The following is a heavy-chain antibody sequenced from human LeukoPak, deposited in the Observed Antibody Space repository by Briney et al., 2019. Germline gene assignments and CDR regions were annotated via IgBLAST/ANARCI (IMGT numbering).Heavy chain of an antibody. V-gene: IGHV1-2*02. CDR2: INPNSGGT. CDR1: GYTFTGYY. Sequence: GPVKVSCKASGYTFTGYYMHWVRQAPGQGLEWMGWINPNSGGTNYAQKFQGRVTMTRDTSIGTAYMELSRLRSDDTAVYYCARSPKAVEFGYWGQGTLVTVSS. CDR3: ARSPKAVEFGY. J-gene: IGHJ4*02. D-gene: IGHD6-19*01.